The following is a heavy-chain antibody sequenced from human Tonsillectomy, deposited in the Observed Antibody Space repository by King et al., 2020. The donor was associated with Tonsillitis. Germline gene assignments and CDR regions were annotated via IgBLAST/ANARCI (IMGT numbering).Heavy chain of an antibody. Sequence: LQLQESGPGLVKPSETLSLTCTVSGGSISSSSYYWGWIRQPPGKGLEWIGSIYYSGSTYYNPSLKSRVTISVATSKNQFSRKLSSVTAADTAVYYCASNSSGRRGYFDLWGRGTLVTVSS. CDR3: ASNSSGRRGYFDL. V-gene: IGHV4-39*01. J-gene: IGHJ2*01. CDR2: IYYSGST. CDR1: GGSISSSSYY. D-gene: IGHD6-19*01.